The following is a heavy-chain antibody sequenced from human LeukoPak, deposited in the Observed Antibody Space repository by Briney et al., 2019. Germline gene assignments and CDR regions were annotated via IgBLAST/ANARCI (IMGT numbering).Heavy chain of an antibody. CDR1: GGTFSSYA. J-gene: IGHJ4*02. D-gene: IGHD3-16*02. V-gene: IGHV1-69*05. CDR3: ARVGYDYVWGSYRPYFDY. CDR2: IIPIFGTA. Sequence: ASVKVSCKASGGTFSSYAISWVRQAPGQGLEWMGGIIPIFGTANYAQKFQGRVTMTRDTSTSTVYMELSSLRSEDTAVYYCARVGYDYVWGSYRPYFDYWGQGTLVTVSS.